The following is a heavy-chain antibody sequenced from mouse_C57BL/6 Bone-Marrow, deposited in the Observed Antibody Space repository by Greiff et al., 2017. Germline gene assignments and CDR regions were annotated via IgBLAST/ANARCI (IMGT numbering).Heavy chain of an antibody. CDR3: ARCSFYYAMDY. D-gene: IGHD1-1*01. J-gene: IGHJ4*01. CDR1: GFHIKNTY. CDR2: IDPANGNT. Sequence: EVQRVESAAELVRPGASVKLSCTASGFHIKNTYMHWVKQRPEQGLEWIGRIDPANGNTKFAPKFQGKATITADTSSNTAYLQLSSLTSEDTAIYYSARCSFYYAMDYWGQGTSVTDSS. V-gene: IGHV14-3*01.